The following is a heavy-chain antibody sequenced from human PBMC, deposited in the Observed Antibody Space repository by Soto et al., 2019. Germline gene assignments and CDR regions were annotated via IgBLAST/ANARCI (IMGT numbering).Heavy chain of an antibody. CDR3: VRESEDLTSNFDY. V-gene: IGHV3-21*06. CDR2: ISSTTNYI. J-gene: IGHJ4*02. CDR1: GFTFTRYS. Sequence: PGGSLRLSCAASGFTFTRYSMNWVRQAPGKGLEWVSSISSTTNYIYYGDSMKGRFTISRDNAKNSLYLEMNSLRAEDTAVHYCVRESEDLTSNFDYWGQGTLVTVSS.